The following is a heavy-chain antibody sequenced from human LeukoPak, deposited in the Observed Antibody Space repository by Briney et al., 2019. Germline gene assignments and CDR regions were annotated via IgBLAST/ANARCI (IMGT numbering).Heavy chain of an antibody. D-gene: IGHD3-22*01. CDR3: ARAAGHSSAYYSDY. CDR1: GYTFANYY. J-gene: IGHJ4*02. CDR2: INPSGGST. Sequence: ASVKVSCKASGYTFANYYIHWVRQAPGQGLEWMGLINPSGGSTSYAQKFQGRVTTTRDTSPSTVYMQLSSLRSEDTAVYYCARAAGHSSAYYSDYWGQGTLVTVSS. V-gene: IGHV1-46*01.